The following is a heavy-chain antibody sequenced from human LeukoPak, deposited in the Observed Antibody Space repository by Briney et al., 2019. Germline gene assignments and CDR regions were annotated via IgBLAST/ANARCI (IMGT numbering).Heavy chain of an antibody. Sequence: GGSLRLSCAASGFTFSDYYMSWIRQAPGKGLEWVSYISSSGSTIYYADSVKGRFTISRDNAKNSLYLQMNSLRAEDTAVYYCARNAVWSLNWFDPWGQGTLVTVSS. D-gene: IGHD1-14*01. CDR2: ISSSGSTI. J-gene: IGHJ5*02. CDR1: GFTFSDYY. V-gene: IGHV3-11*04. CDR3: ARNAVWSLNWFDP.